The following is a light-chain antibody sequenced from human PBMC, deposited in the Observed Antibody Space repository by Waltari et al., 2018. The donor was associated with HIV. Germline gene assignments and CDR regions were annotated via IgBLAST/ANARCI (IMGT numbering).Light chain of an antibody. J-gene: IGLJ2*01. Sequence: QSALTQPASVSGSPGQSITISCTGTSSDIGAYNYVSWYQQDPGKAPKLMIYEVTSRPSGVSNRCSGSKSGNTASLTISGLQAEDEADYYCTSYTTKRSLVFGGGTKLTVL. CDR1: SSDIGAYNY. V-gene: IGLV2-14*01. CDR3: TSYTTKRSLV. CDR2: EVT.